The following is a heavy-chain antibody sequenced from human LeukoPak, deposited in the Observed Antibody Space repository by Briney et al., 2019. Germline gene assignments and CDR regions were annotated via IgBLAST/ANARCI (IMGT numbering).Heavy chain of an antibody. V-gene: IGHV4-34*01. J-gene: IGHJ5*02. CDR2: INHSGST. CDR1: GGSFIGYY. CDR3: ARGEWFDP. Sequence: ETLSLICAVYGGSFIGYYWSWIRQPPGKGLEWIGEINHSGSTNYNPSLKSRVTISVDTSKNQFSLKLSSVTAADTAVYYCARGEWFDPWGQGTLVTVSS.